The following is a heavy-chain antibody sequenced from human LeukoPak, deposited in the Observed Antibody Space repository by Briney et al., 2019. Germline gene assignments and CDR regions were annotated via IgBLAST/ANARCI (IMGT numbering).Heavy chain of an antibody. CDR1: GFSFSTYT. V-gene: IGHV3-48*02. CDR3: ARARRYRSSWYHDY. J-gene: IGHJ4*02. D-gene: IGHD6-13*01. CDR2: ISSSSSTI. Sequence: GGSLRLSCAASGFSFSTYTMNWVRQAPGKGLDWVSYISSSSSTIYYADSVKGRFTISRDNTNNSLYLQMNSLRDEDTAVYYCARARRYRSSWYHDYWGQGSLVTVSS.